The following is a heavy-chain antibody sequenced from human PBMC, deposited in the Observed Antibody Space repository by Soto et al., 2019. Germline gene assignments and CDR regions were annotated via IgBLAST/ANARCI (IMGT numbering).Heavy chain of an antibody. CDR1: GGSLSGYY. CDR3: ARGSTDPFGSGGSGYPYYFDY. D-gene: IGHD2-15*01. Sequence: PYETLSLTCAVYGGSLSGYYWSWIRQPLGNGLEWIGEINHSGSTNYNPSHKSRVTISVDTSKNQFSLKLSSVTPADTAVYYCARGSTDPFGSGGSGYPYYFDYWGQGTLVTVSS. J-gene: IGHJ4*02. V-gene: IGHV4-34*01. CDR2: INHSGST.